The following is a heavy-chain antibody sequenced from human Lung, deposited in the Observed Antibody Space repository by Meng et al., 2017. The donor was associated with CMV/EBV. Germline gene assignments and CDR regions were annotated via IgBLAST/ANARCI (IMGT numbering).Heavy chain of an antibody. D-gene: IGHD4-17*01. V-gene: IGHV3-7*01. CDR1: GFTFSSYW. CDR3: ARDLHGDLNY. CDR2: IKYDGSEK. Sequence: GGSXRLSCAASGFTFSSYWMAWVRQAPGKGLEWVANIKYDGSEKYYVDSVKGRFSISRDNGKNSLYLQMNSLRVEDTALYYCARDLHGDLNYWGQGTLATVPS. J-gene: IGHJ4*02.